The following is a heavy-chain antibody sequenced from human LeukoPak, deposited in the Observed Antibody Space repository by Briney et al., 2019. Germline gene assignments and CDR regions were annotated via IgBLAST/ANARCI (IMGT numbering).Heavy chain of an antibody. D-gene: IGHD6-13*01. Sequence: ASVKVSCKASGYTFIDYYIHWVRQAPGQGLEWMGRINPQNGGTTSAQKFQGRVTMTRDTSISTAYMELSRLKSADTAAYYCATNIATPNIDTWFGPWGQGTLVTVSS. CDR3: ATNIATPNIDTWFGP. J-gene: IGHJ5*02. CDR2: INPQNGGT. CDR1: GYTFIDYY. V-gene: IGHV1-2*06.